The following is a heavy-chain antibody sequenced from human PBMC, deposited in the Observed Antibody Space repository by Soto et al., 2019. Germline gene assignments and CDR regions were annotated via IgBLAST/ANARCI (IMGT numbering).Heavy chain of an antibody. J-gene: IGHJ4*02. CDR1: GFTFSSYA. V-gene: IGHV3-30-3*01. CDR2: ISYDGSNK. Sequence: GGSLRLSCAASGFTFSSYAMHWVRQAPGKGLEWVAVISYDGSNKYYADSVKCRFTISRDNSKNTLYLQMNSLRAEDTALYYCAREWAKDDPYFDYWGQGTLVTVSS. CDR3: AREWAKDDPYFDY. D-gene: IGHD1-26*01.